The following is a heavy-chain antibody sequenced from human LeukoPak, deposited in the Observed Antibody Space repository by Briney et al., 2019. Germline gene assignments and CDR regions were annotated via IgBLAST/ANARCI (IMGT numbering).Heavy chain of an antibody. V-gene: IGHV4-30-4*01. CDR2: IYYSGST. J-gene: IGHJ4*02. CDR3: ARMALRGFDY. CDR1: GGSISSGDYY. Sequence: SETLSLTCTVSGGSISSGDYYWSWIRQPPGKGLEWIGYIYYSGSTYYNPSLKSRVTISVDTSKNQFSLKLSSVTAADTAVNYCARMALRGFDYWGQGTLVTVSS. D-gene: IGHD1-7*01.